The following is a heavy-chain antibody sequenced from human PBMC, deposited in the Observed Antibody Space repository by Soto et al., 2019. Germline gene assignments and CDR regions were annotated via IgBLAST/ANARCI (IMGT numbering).Heavy chain of an antibody. CDR3: AKDIREYSSGWTYFDY. CDR1: GFTFHDYA. V-gene: IGHV3-9*01. D-gene: IGHD6-19*01. J-gene: IGHJ4*01. CDR2: ITWNSGSI. Sequence: EVQLVESGGGLVQPGRSLKLSCAASGFTFHDYAMHWVRQGQGKGLEWVSGITWNSGSIDYADSVKGRFTISRDNAKNSLSLQMNSLSPEDTALYYCAKDIREYSSGWTYFDYWGHGTLVTVSS.